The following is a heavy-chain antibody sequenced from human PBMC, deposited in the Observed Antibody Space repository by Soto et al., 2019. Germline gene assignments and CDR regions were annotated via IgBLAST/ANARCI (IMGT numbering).Heavy chain of an antibody. CDR1: GFVFKDSS. J-gene: IGHJ4*02. CDR2: IRDRAYNYAT. V-gene: IGHV3-73*01. Sequence: EVLLVESGGGLVQPGGSLKLSCEASGFVFKDSSIHWVRQASGKGLEWVGRIRDRAYNYATAYAASVKGRFTISRDDSNNKAYLQMDSLETEDTAIYYCTRLISAAQDYWGQGTLVTVSS. D-gene: IGHD3-10*01. CDR3: TRLISAAQDY.